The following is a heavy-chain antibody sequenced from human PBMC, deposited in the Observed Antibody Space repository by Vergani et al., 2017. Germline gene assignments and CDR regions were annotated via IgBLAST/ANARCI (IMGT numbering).Heavy chain of an antibody. CDR2: ICHTEDT. D-gene: IGHD2-2*02. Sequence: QVQLQESGPGLVKPPGTLSLNCAVSGDSISSNNCWTWVRPPPGKGLEWIGEICHTEDTKYSPSLKSRVTVSVDESRNLFSLGLNSVTAADTAVYYCATICYRRWGYYFDYWGQGILVTVSS. V-gene: IGHV4-4*03. CDR1: GDSISSNNC. J-gene: IGHJ4*02. CDR3: ATICYRRWGYYFDY.